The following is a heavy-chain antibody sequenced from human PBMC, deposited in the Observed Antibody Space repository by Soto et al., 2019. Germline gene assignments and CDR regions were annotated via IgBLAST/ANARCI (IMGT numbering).Heavy chain of an antibody. CDR2: VYIGGNT. CDR3: GGTVGGGFDY. V-gene: IGHV3-66*01. J-gene: IGHJ4*02. CDR1: GFTVSSNY. D-gene: IGHD3-16*01. Sequence: EVQLLESGGGLVQPGGSLRLSCAASGFTVSSNYMSWVRQAPGKGLEWVSVVYIGGNTYYAEAVENRSTISRDNIQNMGYRQMNSQRAGAKAVFRCGGTVGGGFDYWARGPLFTVSS.